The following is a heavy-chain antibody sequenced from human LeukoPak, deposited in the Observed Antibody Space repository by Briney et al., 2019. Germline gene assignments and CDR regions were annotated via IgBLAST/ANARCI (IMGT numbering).Heavy chain of an antibody. CDR1: GFTFSNYE. D-gene: IGHD3-3*01. CDR2: ITSSGGTI. Sequence: GGSLRLSCAASGFTFSNYEMKWVRQAPGRGLEWVSYITSSGGTIYYADSVKGRFTISRDNAKSSLYLQMNSLRAEDTAVYYCAKDRTRQAYWGQGTLVTVSS. CDR3: AKDRTRQAY. J-gene: IGHJ4*02. V-gene: IGHV3-48*03.